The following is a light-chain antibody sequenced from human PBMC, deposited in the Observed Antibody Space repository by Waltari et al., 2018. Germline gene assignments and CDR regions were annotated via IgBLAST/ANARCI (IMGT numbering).Light chain of an antibody. Sequence: QSALTQPASVSGSPGQSITISCTGTSIYVGTYNYVSWYQQHPGKAPKLLIYDVIYPPSGVSYRFSGSKSGNTASLTISGLQAEDEADYYCSSYITTNTLELFGGGTSLTVL. CDR3: SSYITTNTLEL. CDR2: DVI. CDR1: SIYVGTYNY. V-gene: IGLV2-14*03. J-gene: IGLJ3*02.